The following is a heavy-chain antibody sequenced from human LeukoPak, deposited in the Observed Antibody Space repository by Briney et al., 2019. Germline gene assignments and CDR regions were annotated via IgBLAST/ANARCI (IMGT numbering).Heavy chain of an antibody. CDR3: ARVEPSSTIFGVVHYFDY. J-gene: IGHJ4*02. V-gene: IGHV4-59*01. CDR1: GGSISSYY. Sequence: PSETLSLTCTVSGGSISSYYWSWIRQPPGKGLEWIGYIYYSGSTNYNPSLKSRVTISVDTSKNQFSLKLSSVTAADTAVYYCARVEPSSTIFGVVHYFDYWGQGTLVTVSS. CDR2: IYYSGST. D-gene: IGHD3-3*01.